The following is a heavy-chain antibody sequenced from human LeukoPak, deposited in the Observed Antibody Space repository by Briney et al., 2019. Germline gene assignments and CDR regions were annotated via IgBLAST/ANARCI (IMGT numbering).Heavy chain of an antibody. CDR1: GGSISSSSYY. J-gene: IGHJ4*02. V-gene: IGHV4-39*01. D-gene: IGHD2-2*01. CDR2: IYYSGST. Sequence: SETLSLTCTVSGGSISSSSYYWGWIRQPPGKGLEWIGSIYYSGSTYYNPSFKSRVTISVDTSKNQFSLKLSSVTAADTAVYYCARLAVPAVAVRWGQGTLVTVSS. CDR3: ARLAVPAVAVR.